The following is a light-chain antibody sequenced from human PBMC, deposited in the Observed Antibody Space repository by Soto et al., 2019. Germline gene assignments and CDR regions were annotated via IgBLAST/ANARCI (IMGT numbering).Light chain of an antibody. Sequence: EIVLTQSPGTLSLSPGERATLSCRASQSVNSNYLAWYQQKPGQRPRILIYGASSRATGIPDRFSGSGSGTDFTLPISRLEPEDFAVYYCQQYDTSPRTFGQGTKVEIK. J-gene: IGKJ1*01. CDR3: QQYDTSPRT. CDR2: GAS. CDR1: QSVNSNY. V-gene: IGKV3-20*01.